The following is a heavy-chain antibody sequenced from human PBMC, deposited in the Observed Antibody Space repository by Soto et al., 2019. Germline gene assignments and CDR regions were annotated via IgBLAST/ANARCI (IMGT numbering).Heavy chain of an antibody. J-gene: IGHJ3*02. Sequence: ASVKVSCKASGYTFTSYDINWVRQATGQGLEWMGWMNPNSGNTGYAQKFQGRVTMTRNTSISTAYMELSSLRSEDTAVYYCARVGLGYCSGGSCSDAFDIWGQGTMVTVSS. CDR1: GYTFTSYD. V-gene: IGHV1-8*01. CDR2: MNPNSGNT. CDR3: ARVGLGYCSGGSCSDAFDI. D-gene: IGHD2-15*01.